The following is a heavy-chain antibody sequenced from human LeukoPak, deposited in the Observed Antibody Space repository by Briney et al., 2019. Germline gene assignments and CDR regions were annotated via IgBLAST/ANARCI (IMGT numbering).Heavy chain of an antibody. CDR3: ARDNWAAADAEGGYYYYYYMDV. J-gene: IGHJ6*03. CDR1: GYTFTSYA. D-gene: IGHD6-13*01. V-gene: IGHV7-4-1*02. CDR2: INTNTGNP. Sequence: ASVKVSCKASGYTFTSYAMNWVRQAPGQGLEWMGWINTNTGNPTYAQGFTGRFVFSLDTSVSTAYLQISSLKAEDTAVYYCARDNWAAADAEGGYYYYYYMDVWGKGTTVTISS.